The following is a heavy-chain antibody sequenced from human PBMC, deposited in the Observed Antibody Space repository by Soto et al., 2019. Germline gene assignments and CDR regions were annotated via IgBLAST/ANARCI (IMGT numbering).Heavy chain of an antibody. CDR3: AKDQGAVAPKYYFDY. Sequence: GGSLRLSCAASGFTFSSYGMHWVRQAPGKGLEWVAVISYDGSNKYYADSVKGRFTISRDNSKNTLYLQMNSLRAEDTAVYYCAKDQGAVAPKYYFDYWGQGTLVTVSS. V-gene: IGHV3-30*18. J-gene: IGHJ4*02. D-gene: IGHD6-19*01. CDR2: ISYDGSNK. CDR1: GFTFSSYG.